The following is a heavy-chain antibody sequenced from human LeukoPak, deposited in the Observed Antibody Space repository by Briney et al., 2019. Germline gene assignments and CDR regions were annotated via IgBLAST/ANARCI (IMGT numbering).Heavy chain of an antibody. V-gene: IGHV1-69*02. CDR1: GGTFSSYT. J-gene: IGHJ4*02. D-gene: IGHD5-18*01. CDR3: ASFAMVKYDY. CDR2: IIPILGIA. Sequence: SVKVSCKASGGTFSSYTISWVRQAPGQGLEWMGRIIPILGIANYAQKFQGRVTITADKSTSTAFMGLSSLRSEDTAVYYCASFAMVKYDYWGQGTLVTVSS.